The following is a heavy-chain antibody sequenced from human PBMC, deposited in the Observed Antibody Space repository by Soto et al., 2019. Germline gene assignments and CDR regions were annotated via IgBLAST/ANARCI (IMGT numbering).Heavy chain of an antibody. CDR2: IIPIFGTT. D-gene: IGHD2-15*01. J-gene: IGHJ6*02. Sequence: VQLVQSGAEVKKPGFSVKVSCKASGGTFSSYGINWVRQAPGQGLEWMGGIIPIFGTTYYAQRFQDRVTITADESTSTAYMELSSLRSEDTAVYYCAGGPKVVVVAATGYYYYYGMDVWGQGTTVTVPS. CDR3: AGGPKVVVVAATGYYYYYGMDV. CDR1: GGTFSSYG. V-gene: IGHV1-69*01.